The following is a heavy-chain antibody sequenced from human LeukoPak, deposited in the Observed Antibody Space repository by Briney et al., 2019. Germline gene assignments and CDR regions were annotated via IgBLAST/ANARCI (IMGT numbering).Heavy chain of an antibody. CDR1: GYTFTNYG. CDR3: ARWGLVAPGTYYYYYMDV. CDR2: INAYNGDT. Sequence: ASVKVSCKASGYTFTNYGVSWVRQAPGQGLEWMGWINAYNGDTHYAQNLQGRLTMTTDTSTTMAFMELRSLRPDDTAVYFCARWGLVAPGTYYYYYMDVWGRGTTVTVSS. D-gene: IGHD2-2*01. V-gene: IGHV1-18*01. J-gene: IGHJ6*03.